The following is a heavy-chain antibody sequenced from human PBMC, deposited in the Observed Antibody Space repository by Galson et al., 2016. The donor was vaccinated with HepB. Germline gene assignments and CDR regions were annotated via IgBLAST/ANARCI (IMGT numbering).Heavy chain of an antibody. J-gene: IGHJ4*02. V-gene: IGHV3-33*06. D-gene: IGHD6-13*01. CDR3: AKDWVSWTGYSSNWYTGFGNY. CDR1: GFTFSNFG. Sequence: SLRLSCAASGFTFSNFGMHWVRQAPGKGLEWVAVIWHDGNKKYYADAVKGRFTISRDNSKNTVYLEMNSLRAEDTALYYCAKDWVSWTGYSSNWYTGFGNYWGQGTLVTVSS. CDR2: IWHDGNKK.